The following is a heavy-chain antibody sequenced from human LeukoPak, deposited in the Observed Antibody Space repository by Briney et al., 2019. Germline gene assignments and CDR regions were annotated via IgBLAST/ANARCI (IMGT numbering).Heavy chain of an antibody. CDR2: IIPILGIA. V-gene: IGHV1-69*02. D-gene: IGHD4-17*01. CDR3: ARPSTVTTNYYYYYGMDV. CDR1: GGTFSSYT. Sequence: SVTVPCKASGGTFSSYTISWVRQAPGQGLEWMGRIIPILGIANYAQKFQGRVTITADKSTSTAYMELSSLRSEDTAVYYCARPSTVTTNYYYYYGMDVWGQGTTVTVSS. J-gene: IGHJ6*02.